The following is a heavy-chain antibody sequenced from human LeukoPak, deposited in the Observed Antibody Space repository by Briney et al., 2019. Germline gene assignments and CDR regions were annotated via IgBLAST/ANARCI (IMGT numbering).Heavy chain of an antibody. V-gene: IGHV3-30-3*01. CDR3: ARDMQLRYFDRLTKVGFAGMDV. CDR2: ISYDGSNK. Sequence: PGGSLRLSCAASGFTFSSYAMHWVRQAPGKGLEWVAVISYDGSNKYYADSVKGRFTISRDNSKNTLYLQMNSLRAEDTAVYYCARDMQLRYFDRLTKVGFAGMDVWGQGTTVTVSS. D-gene: IGHD3-9*01. CDR1: GFTFSSYA. J-gene: IGHJ6*02.